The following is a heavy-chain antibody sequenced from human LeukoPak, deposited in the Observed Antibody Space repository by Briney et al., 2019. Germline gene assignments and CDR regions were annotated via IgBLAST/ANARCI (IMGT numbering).Heavy chain of an antibody. CDR2: ISYDGSNK. V-gene: IGHV3-30-3*02. Sequence: PGGSLRLSCAASGFTFSSYAMHWVRQAPGEGLEWVAVISYDGSNKYYADSVKGRFTISRDNSKNTLYLQMNSLRAEDTAVYYCAKHSWWSGYFYFLPFDYWGQGTLVTVSS. CDR1: GFTFSSYA. D-gene: IGHD3-3*01. J-gene: IGHJ4*02. CDR3: AKHSWWSGYFYFLPFDY.